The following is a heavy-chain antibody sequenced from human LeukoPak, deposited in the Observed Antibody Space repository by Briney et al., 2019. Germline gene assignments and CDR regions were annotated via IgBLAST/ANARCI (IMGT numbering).Heavy chain of an antibody. J-gene: IGHJ6*03. Sequence: PGGSLRLSCAASGFTFSSYGMHWVRQAPGKGLEWVAFIRYDGRNKYYADSVKGRFTISRDNSKNTLYLQMNSLRAEDTAVYYCARVVSGYSYGYLDYYYYMDVWGKGTTVTVSS. V-gene: IGHV3-30*02. CDR3: ARVVSGYSYGYLDYYYYMDV. CDR1: GFTFSSYG. D-gene: IGHD5-18*01. CDR2: IRYDGRNK.